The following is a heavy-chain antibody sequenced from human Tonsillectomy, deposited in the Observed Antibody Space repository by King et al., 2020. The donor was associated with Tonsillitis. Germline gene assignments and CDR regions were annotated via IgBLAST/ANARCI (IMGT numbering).Heavy chain of an antibody. CDR2: ISSSSIYT. CDR3: ARGALTYYDIIHARGAAFHT. J-gene: IGHJ3*02. CDR1: GFTFRDSF. Sequence: VQLVESGGGLVKPGGSLRLSCAASGFTFRDSFMHWIRQAPGKELEWISYISSSSIYTNYLDSVKGRFTISRDNDQNSLFLQMDSLRVEDTAVYYCARGALTYYDIIHARGAAFHTWGQGTMVTV. D-gene: IGHD3-22*01. V-gene: IGHV3-11*06.